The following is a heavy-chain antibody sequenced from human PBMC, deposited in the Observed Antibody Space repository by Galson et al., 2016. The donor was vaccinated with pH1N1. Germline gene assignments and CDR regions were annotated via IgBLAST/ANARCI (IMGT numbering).Heavy chain of an antibody. Sequence: KVSCKASGGTFGSYGISWVRQAPGQGLEWMGGINPMGGINPIFKTSNYAQKFQGRVTITADESMSTAYMELRSLRSEDTAIYYCAKDRYFDTSGYYFESYYWGQGTLVTVSS. V-gene: IGHV1-69*01. CDR1: GGTFGSYG. J-gene: IGHJ4*02. D-gene: IGHD3-22*01. CDR2: INPMGGINPIFKTS. CDR3: AKDRYFDTSGYYFESYY.